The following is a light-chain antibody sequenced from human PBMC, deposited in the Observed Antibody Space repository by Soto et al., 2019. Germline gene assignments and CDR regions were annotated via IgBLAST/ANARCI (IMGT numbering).Light chain of an antibody. CDR1: SSNIGAGYD. V-gene: IGLV1-40*01. Sequence: QSVLTQPPSVSGAPGQTVTISCTGSSSNIGAGYDVHWYQQLPGTAPKLLIYGNTNRPSGVPHRFSGHMSGTSASLAITGLQAADEAAYYCQSYDGSLSGSYVFGTGTKLTVL. J-gene: IGLJ1*01. CDR2: GNT. CDR3: QSYDGSLSGSYV.